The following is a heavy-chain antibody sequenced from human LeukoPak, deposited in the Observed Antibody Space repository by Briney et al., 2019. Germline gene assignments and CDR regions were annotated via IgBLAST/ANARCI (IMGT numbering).Heavy chain of an antibody. D-gene: IGHD3-22*01. Sequence: GGSLRLSCAASGFTVSSNYMSWVRQAPGKGLEWVSVIYSSGSTYYADSVKGRFTISRDNSKNTLYLQMNSLRAEDTAVYYCARGFDYYDSSGREGNWFDPWGQGTLVTVSS. V-gene: IGHV3-66*01. CDR2: IYSSGST. CDR1: GFTVSSNY. CDR3: ARGFDYYDSSGREGNWFDP. J-gene: IGHJ5*02.